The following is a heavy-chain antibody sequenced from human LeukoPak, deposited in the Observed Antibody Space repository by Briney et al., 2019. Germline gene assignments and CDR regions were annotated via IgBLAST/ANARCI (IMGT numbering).Heavy chain of an antibody. Sequence: ASVKVSCTASNYTFSSYGFTWVRQAPGQGLEWVGWISAYDGKTECAQMVQGRVTMTTDRATNTAYMELTSLRSEDTAVYYCASEWGSTSHWGQGTLVTVSS. V-gene: IGHV1-18*01. CDR3: ASEWGSTSH. J-gene: IGHJ4*02. D-gene: IGHD2-2*01. CDR2: ISAYDGKT. CDR1: NYTFSSYG.